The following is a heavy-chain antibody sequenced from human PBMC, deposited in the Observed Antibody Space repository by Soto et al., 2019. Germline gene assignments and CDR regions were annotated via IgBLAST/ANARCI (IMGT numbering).Heavy chain of an antibody. J-gene: IGHJ6*02. V-gene: IGHV1-3*01. Sequence: QVQVVQSGAEVKKPGASVKISCKASGYSFTTYAMHWVRQAPGQSLEWMAWINGGNGNTKYSQKFQDRVTITRDTSAKIAYIELSSLRSEDSAVYYCARGKGMEENYYYHGMYGWGQGTTVSVSS. CDR1: GYSFTTYA. CDR2: INGGNGNT. D-gene: IGHD1-1*01. CDR3: ARGKGMEENYYYHGMYG.